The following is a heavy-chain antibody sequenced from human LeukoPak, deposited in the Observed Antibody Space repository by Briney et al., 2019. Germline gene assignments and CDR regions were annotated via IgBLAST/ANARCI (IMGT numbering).Heavy chain of an antibody. J-gene: IGHJ4*02. CDR3: ARLGGKWELPRFDY. V-gene: IGHV4-39*01. CDR1: GGSISIRNYY. D-gene: IGHD4-23*01. CDR2: IYYSGST. Sequence: SETLSLTCTVSGGSISIRNYYWAWIRQPPGKGLDWIGSIYYSGSTYYNPSLKSRVTISLDSSKNQFSLKLTSLTAADTAVYYCARLGGKWELPRFDYWGQGSLVTVSS.